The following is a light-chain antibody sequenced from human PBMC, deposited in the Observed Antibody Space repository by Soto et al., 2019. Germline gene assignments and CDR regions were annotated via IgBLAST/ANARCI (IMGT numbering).Light chain of an antibody. V-gene: IGLV2-14*01. CDR1: TSDVGGYNY. CDR3: SSYRSSSRV. CDR2: EVT. Sequence: QSVLTQPASVSGSPGQSITISCTGTTSDVGGYNYVSWYQQHPGKAPKLMIYEVTNRPSGVSNRFSGSKSGSTASLTISGLQAEYEADYSCSSYRSSSRVFGGGTKLTVL. J-gene: IGLJ3*02.